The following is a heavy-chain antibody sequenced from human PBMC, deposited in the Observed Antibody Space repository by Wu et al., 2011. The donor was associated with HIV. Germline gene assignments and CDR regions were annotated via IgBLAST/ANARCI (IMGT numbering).Heavy chain of an antibody. CDR2: IIPLFGTA. D-gene: IGHD4-17*01. CDR1: GGTFSSYA. Sequence: QVQLVQSGAEVKKPGSSLKVSCKASGGTFSSYAISWVRQAPGQGLQWMGGIIPLFGTAHYAQKFQGRVTLTADKSTSTAYMELSSLRSEDTAVYYCARDSTVTRIRLYYYYMDVWGKGTDGHR. J-gene: IGHJ6*03. V-gene: IGHV1-69*06. CDR3: ARDSTVTRIRLYYYYMDV.